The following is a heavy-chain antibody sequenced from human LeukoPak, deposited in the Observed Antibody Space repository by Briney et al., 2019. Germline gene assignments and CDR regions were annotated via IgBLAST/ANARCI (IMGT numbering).Heavy chain of an antibody. CDR2: ISGSGGST. CDR3: AKDRTYYDFWSGYSPEDWFDP. CDR1: GFTFSSYS. V-gene: IGHV3-23*01. J-gene: IGHJ5*02. D-gene: IGHD3-3*01. Sequence: GGSLRLSCAASGFTFSSYSMNWVRQAPGKGLEWVSAISGSGGSTYYADSVKGRFTISRDNSKNTLYLQMNSLRAEDTAVYYCAKDRTYYDFWSGYSPEDWFDPWGQGTLVTVSS.